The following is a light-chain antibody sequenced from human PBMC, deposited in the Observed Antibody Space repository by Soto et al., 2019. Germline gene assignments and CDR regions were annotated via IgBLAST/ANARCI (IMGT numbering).Light chain of an antibody. J-gene: IGKJ1*01. CDR1: ERVGGSY. V-gene: IGKV3-15*01. Sequence: EIVWIQYTCIVSWPHGERAAXSCRXIERVGGSYLAWYQQKPGQSFRVLIYSASAVATGIPARFSGSWTEEEFTLTISTVGSKGFGVYYCQHYNNWGVRRFGQPTKVDMK. CDR3: QHYNNWGVRR. CDR2: SAS.